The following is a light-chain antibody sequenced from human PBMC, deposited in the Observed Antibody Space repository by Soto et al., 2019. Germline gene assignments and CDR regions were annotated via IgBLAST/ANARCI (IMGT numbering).Light chain of an antibody. Sequence: DIPMTQSPSTLSASVGDRVTITCRASQSISNWLAWYQQNPGKAPKLLIYKASSLESGVPSRFSGSGSGTEFTLTISSLQPDDFATYYCQEYNTYSYTFGQGTKLEIK. CDR3: QEYNTYSYT. CDR1: QSISNW. J-gene: IGKJ2*01. V-gene: IGKV1-5*03. CDR2: KAS.